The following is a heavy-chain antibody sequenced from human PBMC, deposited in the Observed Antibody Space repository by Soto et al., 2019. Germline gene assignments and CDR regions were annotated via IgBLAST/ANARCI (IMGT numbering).Heavy chain of an antibody. CDR2: IHYSGST. V-gene: IGHV4-59*01. Sequence: SETLSLTCTVSGGSISSYYWNWIRQPPGKGLEWIGYIHYSGSTKYNPSLKSRVTISVDTSKNQFSLKLRSVTAADTAVYYCARDAAATIRTGFDYWGQGTLVTVSS. CDR3: ARDAAATIRTGFDY. CDR1: GGSISSYY. D-gene: IGHD5-12*01. J-gene: IGHJ4*02.